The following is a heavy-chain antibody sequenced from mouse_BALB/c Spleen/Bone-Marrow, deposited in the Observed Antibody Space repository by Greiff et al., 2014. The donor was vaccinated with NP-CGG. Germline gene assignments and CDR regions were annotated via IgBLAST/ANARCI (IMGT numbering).Heavy chain of an antibody. Sequence: LVESGDELVRPGTSVKVSCKASGYAFTNYLIEWFKQRPGQGLEWIGRINPGIGGTTYNAKFKGKATLTADKSSTTAYMQLSSLTSDDSAAYFCARFTRDYWGQGTTLTVSS. CDR1: GYAFTNYL. J-gene: IGHJ2*01. V-gene: IGHV1-54*01. CDR3: ARFTRDY. CDR2: INPGIGGT.